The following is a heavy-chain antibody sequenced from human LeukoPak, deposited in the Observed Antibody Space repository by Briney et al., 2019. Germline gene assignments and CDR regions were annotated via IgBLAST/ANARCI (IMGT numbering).Heavy chain of an antibody. CDR2: IFGNGDVT. Sequence: PGGSLRLSCAASGFHFSIFAMSWVRQAPGKGLEWISGIFGNGDVTAYADSVKGRFTISRDNSKNTLFLQMNSLRAEDTAVFYCAKGHRQNGFWYIDSWGQGSLVTVSS. J-gene: IGHJ4*02. V-gene: IGHV3-23*01. CDR1: GFHFSIFA. CDR3: AKGHRQNGFWYIDS. D-gene: IGHD1-1*01.